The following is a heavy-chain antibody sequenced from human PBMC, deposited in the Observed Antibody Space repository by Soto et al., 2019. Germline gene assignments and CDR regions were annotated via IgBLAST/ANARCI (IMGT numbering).Heavy chain of an antibody. CDR2: IIPILGIA. CDR3: ARERANGSGSYYYHDELYSSMDV. Sequence: QVQLVQSGAEVKKPGSSVKVSCKASGGTFSSYTISWVRQAPGQGLEWMGRIIPILGIANYAQKFQGRVTITADKSTSTAYMELSSLRSEDTAVYYCARERANGSGSYYYHDELYSSMDVWGKGTTVTVSS. CDR1: GGTFSSYT. D-gene: IGHD3-10*01. V-gene: IGHV1-69*08. J-gene: IGHJ6*03.